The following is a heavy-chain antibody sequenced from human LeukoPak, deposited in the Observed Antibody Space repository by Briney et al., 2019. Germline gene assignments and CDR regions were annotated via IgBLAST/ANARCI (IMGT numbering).Heavy chain of an antibody. V-gene: IGHV3-21*01. Sequence: GGSLRLSCIASGFDFNNYSLNWVRQAQGKGLEWVASMSTTGKYIYYADSVKGRFTISRGNAKNSQFLQMDSMRVEDTAVYYCTRAARFSNGGGFDPWGQGTLVTVSS. J-gene: IGHJ5*02. D-gene: IGHD4-23*01. CDR3: TRAARFSNGGGFDP. CDR1: GFDFNNYS. CDR2: MSTTGKYI.